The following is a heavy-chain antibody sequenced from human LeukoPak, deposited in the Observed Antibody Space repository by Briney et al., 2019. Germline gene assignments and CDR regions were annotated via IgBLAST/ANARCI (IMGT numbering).Heavy chain of an antibody. CDR1: GASISRDY. Sequence: SETLSLTCTVSGASISRDYWTWIRQPPGKGLEWIGYIYYSGSTNYNPSLKSRVTISVDPSKNQFSLKLSSVTAADTAVYFCARVATVVNPEWGYFDYWGQGTLVTVSS. J-gene: IGHJ4*02. CDR2: IYYSGST. D-gene: IGHD4-23*01. CDR3: ARVATVVNPEWGYFDY. V-gene: IGHV4-59*01.